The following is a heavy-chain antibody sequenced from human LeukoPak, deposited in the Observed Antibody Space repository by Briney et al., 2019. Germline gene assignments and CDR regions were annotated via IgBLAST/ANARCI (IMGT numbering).Heavy chain of an antibody. D-gene: IGHD3-3*01. CDR3: ASYRHYDFWSHVVLNWFDP. CDR2: IRSKAYGGTT. CDR1: GFTFGDYA. V-gene: IGHV3-49*03. J-gene: IGHJ5*02. Sequence: PPGGSLRLSCTASGFTFGDYAMSWFRQAPGKGLEWVGFIRSKAYGGTTEYAASVKGRFTISRDDSKSIAYLQMNSLKTEDTAVYYCASYRHYDFWSHVVLNWFDPWGQGTLVTVSS.